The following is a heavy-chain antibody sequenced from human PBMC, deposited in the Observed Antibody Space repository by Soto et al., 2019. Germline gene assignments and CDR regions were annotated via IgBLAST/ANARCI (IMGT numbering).Heavy chain of an antibody. V-gene: IGHV1-69*12. Sequence: QVQLEQSGAEVKKPGSSVKVSCKASGGTFRTAAISWVRQAPGQGLEWMGGIMPVFRTPDYAQKFQGRVTITADESTNTAYMELSGLRSDDTAVYYCARDKGRPQLGGNYYYILDVWGQGTTITVSS. CDR2: IMPVFRTP. CDR1: GGTFRTAA. J-gene: IGHJ6*02. D-gene: IGHD3-3*02. CDR3: ARDKGRPQLGGNYYYILDV.